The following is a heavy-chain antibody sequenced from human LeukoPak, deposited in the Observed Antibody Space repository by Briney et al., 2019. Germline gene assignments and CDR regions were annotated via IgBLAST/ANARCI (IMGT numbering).Heavy chain of an antibody. CDR1: GDSVSRSDSY. J-gene: IGHJ1*01. D-gene: IGHD3-22*01. Sequence: SETLSLTCSVSGDSVSRSDSYWDWIRQPPGKGLEWIGSIYYSGRTYYSPSLKSRVTMSVDPSNNQFSLTLRSVTAADTAVYYCARRRYYDGSGYLEWGQGTLLSVSS. V-gene: IGHV4-39*01. CDR3: ARRRYYDGSGYLE. CDR2: IYYSGRT.